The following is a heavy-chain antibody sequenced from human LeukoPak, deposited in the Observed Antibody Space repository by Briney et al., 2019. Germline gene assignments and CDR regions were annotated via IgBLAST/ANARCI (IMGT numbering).Heavy chain of an antibody. Sequence: GGSLRLSCAASGFTFDDYAMHWVRQAPGKGLEWVSGISWNSGSIGYADSVKGRFTISRDNTKNSLYLQMNSLRAEDTAVFYCARDQYDTWSRRGNFDSWGQGTLVIVSS. D-gene: IGHD3-3*01. CDR2: ISWNSGSI. J-gene: IGHJ4*02. V-gene: IGHV3-9*01. CDR1: GFTFDDYA. CDR3: ARDQYDTWSRRGNFDS.